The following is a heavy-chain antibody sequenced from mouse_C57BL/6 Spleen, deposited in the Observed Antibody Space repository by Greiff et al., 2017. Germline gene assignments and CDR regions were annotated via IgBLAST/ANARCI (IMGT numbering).Heavy chain of an antibody. CDR1: GYTFPSYW. Sequence: QVHVKQPGTELVKPGASVKLSCKASGYTFPSYWLHWVKPRPGQGLEWIGNINPSNGGTNYNEKCKSKATLTVHKSSSTAYMQLSSLTSEDSAVYYCARGGYSNYVEWYFDVWGTGTTVTVSS. J-gene: IGHJ1*03. CDR2: INPSNGGT. D-gene: IGHD2-5*01. CDR3: ARGGYSNYVEWYFDV. V-gene: IGHV1-53*01.